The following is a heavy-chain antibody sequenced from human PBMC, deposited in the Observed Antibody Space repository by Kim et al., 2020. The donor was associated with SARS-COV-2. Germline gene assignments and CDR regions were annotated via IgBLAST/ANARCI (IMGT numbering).Heavy chain of an antibody. CDR1: GYTFTSYY. CDR2: INPSGGST. D-gene: IGHD5-12*01. V-gene: IGHV1-46*01. J-gene: IGHJ3*02. CDR3: AREYTVSGYDALRAFDI. Sequence: ASVKVSCKASGYTFTSYYMHWVRQAPGQGLEWMGIINPSGGSTSYAQKFQGRVTMTRDTSTSTVYMELSSLRSEDTAVYYCAREYTVSGYDALRAFDIWGQGTMVTVSS.